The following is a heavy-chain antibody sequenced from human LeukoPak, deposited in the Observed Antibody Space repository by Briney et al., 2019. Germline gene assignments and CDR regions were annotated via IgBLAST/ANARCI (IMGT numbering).Heavy chain of an antibody. CDR3: ARDYYDSSGPHDAFDI. J-gene: IGHJ3*02. CDR2: INWNGGST. CDR1: GFTFDDYG. V-gene: IGHV3-20*04. Sequence: GGSLRLSCAASGFTFDDYGMSWVRQAPGKGLEWVSGINWNGGSTGYADSVKGRFTISRDNAKNSLYLRMNSLRAEDTALYYCARDYYDSSGPHDAFDIWGQGTMVTVSS. D-gene: IGHD3-22*01.